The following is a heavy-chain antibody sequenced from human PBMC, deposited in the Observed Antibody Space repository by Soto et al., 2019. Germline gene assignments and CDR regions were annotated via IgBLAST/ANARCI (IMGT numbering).Heavy chain of an antibody. J-gene: IGHJ3*02. CDR3: ARVLWFGEYNAFDI. D-gene: IGHD3-10*01. CDR2: IYYSGST. CDR1: GGSISSGGYY. Sequence: QVQLQESGPGLVKPSQTLSLTCTVSGGSISSGGYYWSWIRQHPGKGLELIGYIYYSGSTYYNPSLKSRVTISVDTSKNQFSLKLSSVTAADTAVYYCARVLWFGEYNAFDIWGQGTMVTVSS. V-gene: IGHV4-31*03.